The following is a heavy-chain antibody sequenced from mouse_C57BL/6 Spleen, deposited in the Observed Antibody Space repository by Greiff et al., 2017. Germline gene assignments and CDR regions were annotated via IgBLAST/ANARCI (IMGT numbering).Heavy chain of an antibody. Sequence: VKLQESGPELVKPGASVKISCKASGYAFSSSWMNWVKQRPGKGLEWIGRIYPGDGDTNYNGKFKGKATLTADKSSSTAYMQLSSLTSEDSAVYFCARSNGYDGYAMDYWGQGTSVTVSS. J-gene: IGHJ4*01. V-gene: IGHV1-82*01. D-gene: IGHD2-2*01. CDR3: ARSNGYDGYAMDY. CDR2: IYPGDGDT. CDR1: GYAFSSSW.